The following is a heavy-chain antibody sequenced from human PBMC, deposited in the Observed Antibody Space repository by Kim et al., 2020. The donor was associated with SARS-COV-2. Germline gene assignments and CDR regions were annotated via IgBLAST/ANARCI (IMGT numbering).Heavy chain of an antibody. CDR3: ARSSSSHPHWYFDL. Sequence: GGSLRLSCAASGFTFGDYAMHWVRQAPGKGLEWVSGISWNSGSIGYADSVKGRFTISRDNAKNSLYLQMNSLRAEDTALYYCARSSSSHPHWYFDLWGRGTLVTVSS. CDR1: GFTFGDYA. D-gene: IGHD6-13*01. CDR2: ISWNSGSI. V-gene: IGHV3-9*01. J-gene: IGHJ2*01.